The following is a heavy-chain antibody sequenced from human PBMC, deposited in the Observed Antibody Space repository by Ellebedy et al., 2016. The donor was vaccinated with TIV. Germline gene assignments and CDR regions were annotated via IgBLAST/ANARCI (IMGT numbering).Heavy chain of an antibody. Sequence: GESLKISCAASGFTFSSYAMSWVRQAPGKGLEWVSGSSGSGGSTFYAESVKGRFTISRDNSKNTLDLQMKSLRAEDTAVYFCAKNFSRKWLNDAFDIWGQGTMVTVSS. CDR1: GFTFSSYA. V-gene: IGHV3-23*01. CDR2: SSGSGGST. J-gene: IGHJ3*02. CDR3: AKNFSRKWLNDAFDI. D-gene: IGHD3-22*01.